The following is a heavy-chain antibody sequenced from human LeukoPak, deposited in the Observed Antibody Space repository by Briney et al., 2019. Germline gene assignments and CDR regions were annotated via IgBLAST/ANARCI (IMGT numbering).Heavy chain of an antibody. D-gene: IGHD3-3*01. V-gene: IGHV4-31*03. CDR2: IYYSGST. Sequence: SETLSLTCTVSGGSISSGGYYWSWIRQHPGKGLEWIGYIYYSGSTYYNPSLKSRVTISVDTSKNRFSLKLSSVTAADTAVYYCASGYYDFWSGYFDPWGQGTLVTVSS. J-gene: IGHJ5*02. CDR1: GGSISSGGYY. CDR3: ASGYYDFWSGYFDP.